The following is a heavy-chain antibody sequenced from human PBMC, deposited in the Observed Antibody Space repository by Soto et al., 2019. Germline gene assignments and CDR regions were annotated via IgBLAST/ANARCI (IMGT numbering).Heavy chain of an antibody. CDR2: IVVGSGNT. V-gene: IGHV1-58*01. D-gene: IGHD3-3*01. Sequence: ASVKVSCKASGFTFTSSAVQWVRQARGQRLEWIGWIVVGSGNTNYAQKFQERVTITRDMSTSTAYMELSSLRSEDTAVYYCATFPFGVVIRPSFSAPEDYYYGMDVWGQGTTVTVSS. J-gene: IGHJ6*02. CDR1: GFTFTSSA. CDR3: ATFPFGVVIRPSFSAPEDYYYGMDV.